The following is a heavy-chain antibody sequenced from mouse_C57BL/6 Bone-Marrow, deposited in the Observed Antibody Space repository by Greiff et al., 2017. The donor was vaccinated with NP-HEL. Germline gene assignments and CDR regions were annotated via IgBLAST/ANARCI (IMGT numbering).Heavy chain of an antibody. D-gene: IGHD3-2*02. CDR2: IYPGSGNT. J-gene: IGHJ4*01. CDR3: ARGGDSSGFHYAMDY. Sequence: VQVVESGAELVRPGASVKLSCKASGYTFTDYYINWVKQRPGQGLEWIARIYPGSGNTYYNEKFKGKATLTAEKSSSTAYMQLSSLTSEDSAVYFCARGGDSSGFHYAMDYWGQGTSVTVSS. CDR1: GYTFTDYY. V-gene: IGHV1-76*01.